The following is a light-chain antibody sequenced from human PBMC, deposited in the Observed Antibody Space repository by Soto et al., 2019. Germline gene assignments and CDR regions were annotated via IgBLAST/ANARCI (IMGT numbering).Light chain of an antibody. CDR3: SSYAGSNNLGV. Sequence: QSALTQPPSASGSPGQSVTISCTGTSSDVGGYNYASWYQQHPGKAPKLMIYEVSKRPSGVPDRFSGSKSGNTASLTVSGLQADDEADYYCSSYAGSNNLGVFGTGTKLTVL. J-gene: IGLJ1*01. CDR1: SSDVGGYNY. V-gene: IGLV2-8*01. CDR2: EVS.